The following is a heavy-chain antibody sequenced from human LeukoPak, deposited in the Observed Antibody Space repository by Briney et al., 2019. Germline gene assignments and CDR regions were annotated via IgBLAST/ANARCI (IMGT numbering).Heavy chain of an antibody. D-gene: IGHD6-19*01. CDR3: ARTWNSGGWYVTFDY. V-gene: IGHV3-48*04. CDR2: ISSSGSTK. CDR1: GFTFSSYS. J-gene: IGHJ4*02. Sequence: PGGSLRLSCAASGFTFSSYSMNWVRQAPGKGLEWISYISSSGSTKYYADSVKGRFTVSRDNAENSVYLQLNSLGAEGTAVYYCARTWNSGGWYVTFDYWGQGTLVTVSS.